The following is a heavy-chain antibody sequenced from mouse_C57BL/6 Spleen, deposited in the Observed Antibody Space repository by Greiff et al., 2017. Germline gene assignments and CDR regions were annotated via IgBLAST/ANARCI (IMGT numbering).Heavy chain of an antibody. CDR3: ARRNTTVVYDY. J-gene: IGHJ2*01. Sequence: VQRVESGAELVRPGTSVKVSCKASGYAFTNYLIEWVKQRPGQGLEWIGVINPGSGGTNYNEKFKGKATLTADKSSSTAYMQLSSLTSEDSAVYFCARRNTTVVYDYWGQGTTLTVSS. D-gene: IGHD1-1*01. CDR1: GYAFTNYL. CDR2: INPGSGGT. V-gene: IGHV1-54*01.